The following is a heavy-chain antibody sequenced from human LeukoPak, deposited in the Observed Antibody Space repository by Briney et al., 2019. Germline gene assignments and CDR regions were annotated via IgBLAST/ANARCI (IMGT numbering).Heavy chain of an antibody. D-gene: IGHD3-10*01. CDR1: GFTFSSYA. CDR3: AKVRGFGESPIDY. CDR2: LSYNGDNT. V-gene: IGHV3-23*01. Sequence: GGSLRLSCAASGFTFSSYAMSWVRQAPGKGLEWVSTLSYNGDNTYYADSVKGRFTISRDNSKNTLYLQMNSLRAEDTAVYYCAKVRGFGESPIDYWGQGTLVTVSS. J-gene: IGHJ4*02.